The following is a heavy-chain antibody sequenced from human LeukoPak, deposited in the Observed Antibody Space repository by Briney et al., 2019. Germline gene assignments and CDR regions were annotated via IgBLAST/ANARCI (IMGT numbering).Heavy chain of an antibody. CDR2: ITIKAYGGTT. CDR3: ARGRGSTYGYNY. CDR1: GFTFGNYA. J-gene: IGHJ4*02. Sequence: PGGFLRLSCTTSGFTFGNYAMSWFRQAPGKGLEWVGIITIKAYGGTTEYAASVKGRFTISRDDSKSIAYLQLNSLRAEDTAVYYCARGRGSTYGYNYWGQGTLITVSS. V-gene: IGHV3-49*03. D-gene: IGHD5-18*01.